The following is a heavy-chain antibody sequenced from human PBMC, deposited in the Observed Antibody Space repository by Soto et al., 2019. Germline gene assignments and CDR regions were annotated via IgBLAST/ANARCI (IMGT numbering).Heavy chain of an antibody. CDR2: IKSKTDGGTT. V-gene: IGHV3-15*07. Sequence: EVQLVESGGGLVKPGGSLRLSCAASGFTFSNAWMNWVRQAPGKGLEWVGRIKSKTDGGTTDYAAPVKGRFTISRDDSKNTLYLQMNSLKTEDTAVYYCTTDHAYRARRYCSGGSCYSGGFDYWGQGTLVTVSS. J-gene: IGHJ4*02. CDR1: GFTFSNAW. CDR3: TTDHAYRARRYCSGGSCYSGGFDY. D-gene: IGHD2-15*01.